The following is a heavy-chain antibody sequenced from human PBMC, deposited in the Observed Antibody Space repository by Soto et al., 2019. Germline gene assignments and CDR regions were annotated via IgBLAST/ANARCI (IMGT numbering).Heavy chain of an antibody. J-gene: IGHJ4*02. CDR2: IIPVFQTA. CDR1: GGLFSSYP. CDR3: ARGGSGYTWFNEF. V-gene: IGHV1-69*01. D-gene: IGHD3-22*01. Sequence: QEQLVQSGAEVKKPGSSVKVSCKASGGLFSSYPISWVRQVPGQGLEWMGGIIPVFQTAYYTQRFQGRGTITADESTNTAYMELSSLRSEDTAIYYCARGGSGYTWFNEFWGKGTLVTVSS.